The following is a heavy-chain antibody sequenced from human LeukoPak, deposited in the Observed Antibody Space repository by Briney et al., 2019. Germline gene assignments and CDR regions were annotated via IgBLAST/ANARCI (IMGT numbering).Heavy chain of an antibody. CDR1: GGSISSYY. CDR2: IYYSGST. V-gene: IGHV4-59*01. J-gene: IGHJ5*02. CDR3: ASQRGDSSRYFQWFDP. D-gene: IGHD3-22*01. Sequence: SETLSLTCTVSGGSISSYYWGWIRQPPGKGLEWIGYIYYSGSTNYNPSLKSRVTISVDTSKNQFSLKLSSVTAADTAVYYCASQRGDSSRYFQWFDPWGQGTLVTVSS.